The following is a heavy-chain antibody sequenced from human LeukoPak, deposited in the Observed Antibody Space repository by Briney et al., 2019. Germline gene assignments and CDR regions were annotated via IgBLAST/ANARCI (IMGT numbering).Heavy chain of an antibody. CDR1: GFCFRNFY. D-gene: IGHD1-26*01. CDR3: AGLSGITPAAVYDI. CDR2: ISSSSGTI. V-gene: IGHV3-11*01. Sequence: GGSLRLSCAVSGFCFRNFYMSWIRQAPGKGLEWISYISSSSGTIYYADSVKGRFTISRDNAKTSLYLQMSIMRAEDTGIYYCAGLSGITPAAVYDIWGEGRMVTVSS. J-gene: IGHJ3*02.